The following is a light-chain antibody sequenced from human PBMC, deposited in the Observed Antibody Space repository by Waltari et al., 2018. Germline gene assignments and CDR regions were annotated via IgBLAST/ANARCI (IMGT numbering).Light chain of an antibody. Sequence: QSALTQPPSASGSPGQSVTISCTGTSSDVGGYNYVSWYQQHPGKAPKLMIYEVNKRPSGVPDRFSGSKSGNTASLTVSGLQAEDEADYYCSSYAGSHKGVFGGGTKLTVL. CDR2: EVN. CDR1: SSDVGGYNY. CDR3: SSYAGSHKGV. V-gene: IGLV2-8*01. J-gene: IGLJ3*02.